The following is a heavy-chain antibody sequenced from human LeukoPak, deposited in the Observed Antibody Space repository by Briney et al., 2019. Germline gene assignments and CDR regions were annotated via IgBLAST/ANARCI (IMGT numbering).Heavy chain of an antibody. CDR3: ARDPVPATARHFDY. CDR2: IWHDGTNK. D-gene: IGHD1-1*01. Sequence: PGRSLRLSCAASGFTFSTYVMHWVRQAPGKGLDWVAIIWHDGTNKYYADSVKGRFTISRDNSKNTLYLQMNSLRVEDTAVYYCARDPVPATARHFDYWGQGTLVTVSS. V-gene: IGHV3-33*01. J-gene: IGHJ4*02. CDR1: GFTFSTYV.